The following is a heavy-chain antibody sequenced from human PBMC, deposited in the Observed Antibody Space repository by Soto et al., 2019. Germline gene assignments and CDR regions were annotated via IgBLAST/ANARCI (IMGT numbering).Heavy chain of an antibody. J-gene: IGHJ6*04. CDR3: ARAVGPLDD. CDR1: GFTFSTYG. V-gene: IGHV3-33*01. D-gene: IGHD1-26*01. CDR2: IWYDGSHK. Sequence: GALRLSCAASGFTFSTYGMHWVRQAPCTGLEWVAVIWYDGSHKDYADSVKGRFTISRDNSKNTLYLQMNSLRVEDTGVYYCARAVGPLDDRGKGLMVTVSS.